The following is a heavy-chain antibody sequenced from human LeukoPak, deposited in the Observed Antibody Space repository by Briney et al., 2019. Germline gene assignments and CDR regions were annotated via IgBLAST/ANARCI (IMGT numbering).Heavy chain of an antibody. Sequence: GGSLRLSCAASGFTFSSYAMHWVRQAPGKGLEWVALISYGGSNKYYADSVKGRFTISRDNSKNTLYLQMNSLRSDDTAVYFCASGPGVPAPILDPWGQGTLVTVSS. D-gene: IGHD2-2*01. CDR2: ISYGGSNK. J-gene: IGHJ5*02. CDR3: ASGPGVPAPILDP. V-gene: IGHV3-30-3*01. CDR1: GFTFSSYA.